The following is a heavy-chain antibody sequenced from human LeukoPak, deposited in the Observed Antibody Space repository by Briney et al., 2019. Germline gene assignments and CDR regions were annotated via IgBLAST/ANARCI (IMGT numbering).Heavy chain of an antibody. CDR3: AKDPLIYSNPTWFDP. D-gene: IGHD4-11*01. CDR2: ISYHGNNK. Sequence: PGRSLRLSCAASRFTFSSYGMNWVSQAPGKGLEWVAVISYHGNNKYYADSVKGRFTISRDNSKNTLYLQMNSLGAEDTAVYYCAKDPLIYSNPTWFDPWGQGTPVTVSS. J-gene: IGHJ5*02. CDR1: RFTFSSYG. V-gene: IGHV3-30*18.